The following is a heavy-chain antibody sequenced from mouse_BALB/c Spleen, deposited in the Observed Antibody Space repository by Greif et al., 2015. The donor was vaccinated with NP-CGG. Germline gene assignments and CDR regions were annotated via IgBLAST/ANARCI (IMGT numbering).Heavy chain of an antibody. CDR2: IYPSDSYT. CDR1: GYTFTSYW. Sequence: QVQLQQSGAELVRPGASVKLSCKASGYTFTSYWINWVKQRPGQGLEWIGNIYPSDSYTNYNQKFKDKATLTVDKSSSTAYMQLSSPTSEDSAVYYCTREDGYGDYWGQGTTLTVSS. CDR3: TREDGYGDY. J-gene: IGHJ2*01. V-gene: IGHV1-69*02. D-gene: IGHD2-2*01.